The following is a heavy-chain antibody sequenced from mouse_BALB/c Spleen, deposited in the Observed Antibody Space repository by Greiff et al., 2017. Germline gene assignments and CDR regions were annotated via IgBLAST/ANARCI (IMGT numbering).Heavy chain of an antibody. CDR1: GDSITSGY. J-gene: IGHJ1*01. CDR3: ARRDGNYPYWYFDV. Sequence: EVKLQQSGPSLVKPSQTLSLTCSVTGDSITSGYWNWIRKFPGNKLEYMGYISYSGSTYYNPSLKSRISITRDTSKNQYYLQLNSVTTEDTATYYCARRDGNYPYWYFDVWGAGTTVTVSS. D-gene: IGHD2-1*01. V-gene: IGHV3-8*02. CDR2: ISYSGST.